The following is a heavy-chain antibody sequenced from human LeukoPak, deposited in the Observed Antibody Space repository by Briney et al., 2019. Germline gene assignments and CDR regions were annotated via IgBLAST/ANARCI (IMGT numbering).Heavy chain of an antibody. CDR1: SGSLSSYY. CDR3: ARQSQGYCSSTNCHSWFDP. D-gene: IGHD2-2*01. CDR2: IYYSGST. J-gene: IGHJ5*02. V-gene: IGHV4-59*08. Sequence: SETLSFTCTVSSGSLSSYYWNWIRQPPGKGLEWIGYIYYSGSTNYNPSLRSRVTISLDTSKNQFSLKLSSVTAADTAVYYCARQSQGYCSSTNCHSWFDPWGQGTLVSVSS.